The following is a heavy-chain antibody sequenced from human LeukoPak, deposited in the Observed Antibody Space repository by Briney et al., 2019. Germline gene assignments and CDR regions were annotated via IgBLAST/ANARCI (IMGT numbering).Heavy chain of an antibody. CDR3: AKLTDGSGLAYYFDY. D-gene: IGHD3-10*01. CDR1: GFTFDDYA. V-gene: IGHV3-9*01. Sequence: PGRSLRLSCAVSGFTFDDYAMHWVRQVPGKGLEWVSGINWNSDSIGYADSVKGRFTTSRDTSKNSLYLQMSSLTAADTAVYYCAKLTDGSGLAYYFDYWGQGTLVTVSS. CDR2: INWNSDSI. J-gene: IGHJ4*02.